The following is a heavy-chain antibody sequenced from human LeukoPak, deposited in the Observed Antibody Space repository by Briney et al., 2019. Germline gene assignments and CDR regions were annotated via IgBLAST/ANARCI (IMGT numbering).Heavy chain of an antibody. CDR2: IYSAGST. D-gene: IGHD3-22*01. V-gene: IGHV3-23*03. Sequence: GGSLRLSCAASGFTFSSYAMSWVRQAPGKGLEWVSVIYSAGSTYYADSVRGRFTISRDNSKNTLYLQMISLRADDTAVYYCAKGNYHDSSGYLYYFDYWGQGILVTVSS. CDR1: GFTFSSYA. CDR3: AKGNYHDSSGYLYYFDY. J-gene: IGHJ4*02.